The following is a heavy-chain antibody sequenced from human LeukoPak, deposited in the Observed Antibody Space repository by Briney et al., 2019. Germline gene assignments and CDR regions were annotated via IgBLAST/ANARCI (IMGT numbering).Heavy chain of an antibody. Sequence: GASVKVSCKASGYTFTSYDINWVRQATGQGLEWMGWMNPNSGNTGYAQKFQGRVTMTRNTSISTAYMELSSLRSEDTAVYYCAPYGSAPRPFDCWGQGTLVTVSS. V-gene: IGHV1-8*01. J-gene: IGHJ4*02. D-gene: IGHD3-10*01. CDR1: GYTFTSYD. CDR2: MNPNSGNT. CDR3: APYGSAPRPFDC.